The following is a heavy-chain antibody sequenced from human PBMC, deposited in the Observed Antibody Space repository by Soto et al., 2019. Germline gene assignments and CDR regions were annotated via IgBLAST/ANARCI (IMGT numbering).Heavy chain of an antibody. Sequence: PGGSLRLSCATSGFILSDCAMNWVRQAPGKGLEWVSYISSSSSVIDYADSVKGRFTVSRDNARNSLYLQMNSLRAEDTAVYYCARDYIWGSYRSSGVGGCFDYWGQGTLVTVSS. D-gene: IGHD3-16*02. CDR1: GFILSDCA. V-gene: IGHV3-48*01. CDR3: ARDYIWGSYRSSGVGGCFDY. CDR2: ISSSSSVI. J-gene: IGHJ4*02.